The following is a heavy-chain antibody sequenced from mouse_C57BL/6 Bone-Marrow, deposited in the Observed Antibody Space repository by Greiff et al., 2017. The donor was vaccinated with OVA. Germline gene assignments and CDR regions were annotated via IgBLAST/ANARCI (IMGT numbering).Heavy chain of an antibody. CDR3: TRGYYFDY. Sequence: QLQQSGAELARPGASVKMSCKASGYTFTSYTIHWVKQRPGQGLEWSGYIDPTNDYTNYKQKFKGKATLTADKSSSTAYMQLSSLTAEDSAVYYCTRGYYFDYWGQGTTLTVSS. J-gene: IGHJ2*01. CDR2: IDPTNDYT. V-gene: IGHV1-4*01. CDR1: GYTFTSYT.